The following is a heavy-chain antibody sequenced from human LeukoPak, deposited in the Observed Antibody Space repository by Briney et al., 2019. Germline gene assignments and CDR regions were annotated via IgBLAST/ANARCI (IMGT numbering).Heavy chain of an antibody. CDR1: GFTFSGSA. CDR2: IRSKANSYAT. CDR3: TRLVTMVRGPTSYYYSSYMDV. Sequence: GGSLRLSCAASGFTFSGSAMHWVRQAPGKGLEWVGRIRSKANSYATAYAASVKGRFTISRDDSKNTAYLQMNSLKTEDTAVYYCTRLVTMVRGPTSYYYSSYMDVWGKGTTVTVSS. D-gene: IGHD3-10*01. V-gene: IGHV3-73*01. J-gene: IGHJ6*03.